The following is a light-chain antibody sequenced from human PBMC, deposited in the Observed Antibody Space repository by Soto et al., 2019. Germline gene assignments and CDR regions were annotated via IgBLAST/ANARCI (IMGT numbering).Light chain of an antibody. CDR1: SSNIGAGYD. Sequence: QSVLTQPPSVSGAPVQRVTISCTGSSSNIGAGYDVHWYQQLPGTAPKLLIYGNSNRPSGVPDRFSGSQSGTSASLAITGLQAEDEADYYCQSYDSSLSAVVFGGGTQLPVL. CDR3: QSYDSSLSAVV. J-gene: IGLJ2*01. CDR2: GNS. V-gene: IGLV1-40*01.